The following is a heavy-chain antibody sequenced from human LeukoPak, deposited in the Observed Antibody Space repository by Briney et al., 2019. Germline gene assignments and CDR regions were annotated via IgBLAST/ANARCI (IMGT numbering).Heavy chain of an antibody. CDR3: ARGRRDTAMIIYYYYYYMDV. D-gene: IGHD5-18*01. CDR2: INHSGST. J-gene: IGHJ6*03. CDR1: GGSFSGNY. Sequence: KASETLSLTCAVYGGSFSGNYWSWIRKPPGTGLERIGEINHSGSTNYNPSLKSRVIISVDTSKSQFSRKLSSVTAADTAVYYCARGRRDTAMIIYYYYYYMDVWGKGTTVTISS. V-gene: IGHV4-34*01.